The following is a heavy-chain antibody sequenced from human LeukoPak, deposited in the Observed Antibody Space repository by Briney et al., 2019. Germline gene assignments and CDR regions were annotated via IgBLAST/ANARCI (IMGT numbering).Heavy chain of an antibody. CDR1: GYTFTGYY. CDR2: INPNSGGT. V-gene: IGHV1-2*02. D-gene: IGHD6-19*01. J-gene: IGHJ4*02. CDR3: ARGVDSSGWPFDY. Sequence: ASVKVSFKASGYTFTGYYMHWVRQAPGQGLEWMGWINPNSGGTNYAQKFQGRVTMTRDTSISTAYMELSRLRSDDTAVYYCARGVDSSGWPFDYWGQGTLVTVSS.